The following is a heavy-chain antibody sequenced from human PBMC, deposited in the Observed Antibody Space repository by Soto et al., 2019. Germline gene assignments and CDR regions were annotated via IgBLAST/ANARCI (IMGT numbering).Heavy chain of an antibody. CDR3: ARANAVAPAAIEDYFDY. D-gene: IGHD2-2*01. J-gene: IGHJ4*02. CDR2: INAGNGNT. CDR1: GYTFTSYA. V-gene: IGHV1-3*01. Sequence: ASVKVSCKASGYTFTSYAMHWVRQAPGQRLEWMGWINAGNGNTKYSQKFQGRVTITRDTSASTAYMELSSLRSEDTAVYYCARANAVAPAAIEDYFDYWGQGTLVTVSS.